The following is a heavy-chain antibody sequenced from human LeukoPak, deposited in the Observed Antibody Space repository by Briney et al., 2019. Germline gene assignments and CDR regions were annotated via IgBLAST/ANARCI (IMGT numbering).Heavy chain of an antibody. CDR3: ARVGVPDAGHFDY. V-gene: IGHV3-48*03. CDR2: ISSSGSTI. CDR1: GFTFSSYE. Sequence: GGSLRLSCAASGFTFSSYEMNWVRQAPGKGLEWVSYISSSGSTIYYADSVKGRFTISRDNAKNSLYLQMNSLRAEDTAVYYCARVGVPDAGHFDYWGQGTLVTVSS. J-gene: IGHJ4*02. D-gene: IGHD2-2*01.